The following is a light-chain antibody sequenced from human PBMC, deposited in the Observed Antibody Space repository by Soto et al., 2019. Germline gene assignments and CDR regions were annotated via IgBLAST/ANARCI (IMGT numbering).Light chain of an antibody. CDR2: AVS. CDR1: SSDVGGYNF. V-gene: IGLV2-11*01. Sequence: SALTQPRSVSGSPGQSVTISCTGTSSDVGGYNFVTWYQQHPDKAPKLLIYAVSKRPSGVPDHFSGSKSGNTASLTISGLQAEDEADYYCCSYAGNAYVFGTGTKLTVL. J-gene: IGLJ1*01. CDR3: CSYAGNAYV.